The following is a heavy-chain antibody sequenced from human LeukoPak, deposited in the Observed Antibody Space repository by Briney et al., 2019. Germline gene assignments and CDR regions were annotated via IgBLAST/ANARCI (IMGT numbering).Heavy chain of an antibody. D-gene: IGHD6-13*01. CDR3: ARIAAALNWFDP. Sequence: ASVKVSCKASGYTFTGYYMHWVRQAPGQGLEWMGWINPNSGGTNYAQKFQGRVTMTRDTSISTAYMELSRLRSDDTAVYYCARIAAALNWFDPWGPGTLVTVSS. J-gene: IGHJ5*02. V-gene: IGHV1-2*02. CDR2: INPNSGGT. CDR1: GYTFTGYY.